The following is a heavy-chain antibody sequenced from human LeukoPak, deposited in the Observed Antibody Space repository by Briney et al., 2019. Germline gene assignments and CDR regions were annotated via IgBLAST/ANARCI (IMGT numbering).Heavy chain of an antibody. J-gene: IGHJ6*02. CDR3: ARYSSSAGSSSYYGMDG. CDR1: EFTFSDYY. CDR2: ISGRSTYT. V-gene: IGHV3-11*06. D-gene: IGHD6-6*01. Sequence: GGSLRLSCTASEFTFSDYYMSWIRQAPGKGLEWVSYISGRSTYTSYADSVKGRFTISRDNAKKSLSLQMNSLRAEDTAVYYCARYSSSAGSSSYYGMDGWGQGTTVTVSS.